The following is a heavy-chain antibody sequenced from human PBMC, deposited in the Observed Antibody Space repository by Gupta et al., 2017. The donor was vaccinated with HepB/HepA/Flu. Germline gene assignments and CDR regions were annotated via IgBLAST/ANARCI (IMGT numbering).Heavy chain of an antibody. CDR1: GFTFTTYT. CDR2: ISNSGSNT. J-gene: IGHJ6*03. Sequence: EVQLVESGGGLVKPGGSLRLSCAASGFTFTTYTMHWVRQAPGKGLEWVASISNSGSNTYYADAENGRCTISRHNDKNSRRLRMNSLSEEAKEGYCCARRWGGPGGKCSYMEVWGKGTTVPVSS. V-gene: IGHV3-21*01. D-gene: IGHD3-16*01. CDR3: ARRWGGPGGKCSYMEV.